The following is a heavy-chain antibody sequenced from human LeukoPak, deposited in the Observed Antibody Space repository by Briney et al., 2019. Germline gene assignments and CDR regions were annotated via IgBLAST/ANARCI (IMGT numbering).Heavy chain of an antibody. CDR3: ARHPFATPFDY. CDR1: GGSISGFH. Sequence: SETLSLTCTVSGGSISGFHWSWIRQPPGKGLEWIGYIYYSGDSNYNPSLKSRVTMSLDTSKNQLSLRLSSVTAADTAVYYCARHPFATPFDYWGRGTLVTVSS. CDR2: IYYSGDS. V-gene: IGHV4-59*08. J-gene: IGHJ4*02. D-gene: IGHD2-15*01.